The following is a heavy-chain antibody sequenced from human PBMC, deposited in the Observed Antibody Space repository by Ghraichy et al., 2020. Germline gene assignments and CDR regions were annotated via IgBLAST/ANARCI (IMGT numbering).Heavy chain of an antibody. CDR1: GYTFTSYY. Sequence: KVSCKASGYTFTSYYMHWVRQAPGQGLEWMGIINPSGGSTSYAQKFQGRVTMTRDTSTSTVYMELSSLRSEDTAVYYCARDGKWAYDSSGYQRYWGQGTLVTVSS. D-gene: IGHD3-22*01. V-gene: IGHV1-46*01. CDR2: INPSGGST. J-gene: IGHJ4*02. CDR3: ARDGKWAYDSSGYQRY.